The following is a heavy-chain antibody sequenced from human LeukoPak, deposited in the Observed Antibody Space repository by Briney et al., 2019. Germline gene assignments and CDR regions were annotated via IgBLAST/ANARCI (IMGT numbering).Heavy chain of an antibody. J-gene: IGHJ4*02. V-gene: IGHV3-74*01. CDR2: INADGSGT. D-gene: IGHD1-7*01. CDR1: GFTFSNFW. CDR3: AKDRVWNSLDS. Sequence: GGSLRLFCAASGFTFSNFWMNWVRHAPGKGLVWVSRINADGSGTTYAGSVKGRFTISRDNAKNTLYLQMNSLKNDDTAVYYCAKDRVWNSLDSWGQGTLVTVSS.